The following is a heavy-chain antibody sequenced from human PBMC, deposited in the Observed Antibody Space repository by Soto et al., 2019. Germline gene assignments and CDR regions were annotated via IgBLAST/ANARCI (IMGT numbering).Heavy chain of an antibody. CDR1: GYTFTSYA. V-gene: IGHV1-3*01. CDR3: ARVLRYFDWFDY. J-gene: IGHJ4*02. D-gene: IGHD3-9*01. CDR2: INAGNGNT. Sequence: ASVKVSCKASGYTFTSYAMHWVRQAPGQRLEWMGWINAGNGNTKYSQKFQGRVTITRDTSASTAYMELSSLRSEDTAVYYCARVLRYFDWFDYWGQGSLVTGSS.